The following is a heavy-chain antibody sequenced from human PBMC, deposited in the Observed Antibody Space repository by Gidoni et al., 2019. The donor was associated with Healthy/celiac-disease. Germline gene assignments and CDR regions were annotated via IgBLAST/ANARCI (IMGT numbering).Heavy chain of an antibody. D-gene: IGHD2-15*01. Sequence: EVQLVESGGGLVQPGRSLRLSCAASGFPFDDDAMHWVRQAPGKGLGWVSGIGWKRSNMANADSVKGRFTMSRDNAKNTLYQKMNSLRAEETGLYYWAKDPYCFDYWGQGTLVTVSS. J-gene: IGHJ4*02. CDR1: GFPFDDDA. CDR2: IGWKRSNM. CDR3: AKDPYCFDY. V-gene: IGHV3-9*01.